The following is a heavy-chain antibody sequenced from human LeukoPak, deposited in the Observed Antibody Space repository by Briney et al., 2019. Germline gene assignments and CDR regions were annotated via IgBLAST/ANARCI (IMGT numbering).Heavy chain of an antibody. CDR2: ISSSSNYI. Sequence: NPGGSLRLSCAASGFTFSSFGMNWVRQAPGKGLEWVSCISSSSNYIYYADSVKGRFTISRENAKNSLYLQMNSLRAEDTAVYYCARELLTYSNHKLGHYMGVWGKGTTVTVSS. D-gene: IGHD4-11*01. CDR1: GFTFSSFG. J-gene: IGHJ6*03. V-gene: IGHV3-21*01. CDR3: ARELLTYSNHKLGHYMGV.